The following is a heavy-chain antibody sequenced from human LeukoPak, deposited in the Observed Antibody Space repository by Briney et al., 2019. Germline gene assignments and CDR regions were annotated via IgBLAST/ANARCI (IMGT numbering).Heavy chain of an antibody. D-gene: IGHD2-2*01. CDR2: IYYSGST. Sequence: SETLSLTCTVSGGSISSYYWSWIRQPPGKGLEWIGYIYYSGSTYYNPSLKSRVTISVDRSKNQFSLKLSSVTAADTAVYYCARDHAVPAAHFDYWGQGTLVTVSS. CDR1: GGSISSYY. J-gene: IGHJ4*02. CDR3: ARDHAVPAAHFDY. V-gene: IGHV4-59*12.